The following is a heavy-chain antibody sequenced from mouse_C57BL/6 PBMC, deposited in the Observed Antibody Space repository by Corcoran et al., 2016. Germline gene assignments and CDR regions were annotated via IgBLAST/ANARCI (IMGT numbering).Heavy chain of an antibody. CDR3: ASDYGSSYGY. V-gene: IGHV1-9*01. J-gene: IGHJ2*01. Sequence: QVQLQQSGAELMKPGASVKLSCKATGYTFTGYWIEWVKQRPGHGLEWIGEILPARGSTNYNEKFKGKATFTADTYSNIAYMKLSSLTTADSAIYCCASDYGSSYGYWGQGTTITFSA. CDR1: GYTFTGYW. CDR2: ILPARGST. D-gene: IGHD1-1*01.